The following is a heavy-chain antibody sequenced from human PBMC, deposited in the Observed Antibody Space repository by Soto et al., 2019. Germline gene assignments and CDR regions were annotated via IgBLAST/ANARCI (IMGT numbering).Heavy chain of an antibody. V-gene: IGHV4-34*01. CDR1: GGSFSGYY. CDR2: VNHSGST. CDR3: ARRSRGRHYYPLIPNGFDP. D-gene: IGHD3-22*01. J-gene: IGHJ5*02. Sequence: QVQLQQWGAGLLKPSETLSLTCAVYGGSFSGYYWSWIRQPPGKGLEWVGEVNHSGSTNYNPSHKSRVPISVDTSKNQLSLKLSSVTAADTAVYYCARRSRGRHYYPLIPNGFDPWGQGTLVTVSS.